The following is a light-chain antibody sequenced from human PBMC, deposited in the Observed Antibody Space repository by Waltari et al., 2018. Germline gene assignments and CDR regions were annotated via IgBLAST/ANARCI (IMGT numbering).Light chain of an antibody. J-gene: IGLJ1*01. CDR2: QDS. V-gene: IGLV3-1*01. Sequence: SYELTQPPSVSVSPGQTASITCSGDKLGDKYACWYQQKPGQSPVLVIYQDSKRPSGFPERFSGSNSGNTATLTISGTQAMDEADYYCQAWDSSTFGTGTKVTVL. CDR1: KLGDKY. CDR3: QAWDSST.